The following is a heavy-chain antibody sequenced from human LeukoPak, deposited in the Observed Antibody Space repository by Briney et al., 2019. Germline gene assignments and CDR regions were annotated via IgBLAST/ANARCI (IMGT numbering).Heavy chain of an antibody. CDR2: IYYSGST. V-gene: IGHV4-39*01. CDR1: GGSIGSSSYY. J-gene: IGHJ3*02. D-gene: IGHD3-3*01. Sequence: SETLSLTCTVSGGSIGSSSYYWGWIRQPPGKGLEWIGSIYYSGSTYYNPSLKSRVTISVDTSKNQFSLKLSSVTTADTAVYYCARHVAIFGVVLYAFDIWGQGTMVTVSS. CDR3: ARHVAIFGVVLYAFDI.